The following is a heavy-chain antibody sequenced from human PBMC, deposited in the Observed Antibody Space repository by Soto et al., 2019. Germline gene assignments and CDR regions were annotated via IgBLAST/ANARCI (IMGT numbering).Heavy chain of an antibody. V-gene: IGHV3-53*01. CDR3: ATSRSGGAFDI. Sequence: EVQLVESGGGLIQPGGSLRLSCAASGFTVSSNYMSWVRQAPGKGLEWVSVIYSGGSTYYADSVKGRFTISRYNSKNTLYLQMNSLRAGATAVYYCATSRSGGAFDIWGQGTMVTVSS. J-gene: IGHJ3*02. CDR1: GFTVSSNY. D-gene: IGHD2-15*01. CDR2: IYSGGST.